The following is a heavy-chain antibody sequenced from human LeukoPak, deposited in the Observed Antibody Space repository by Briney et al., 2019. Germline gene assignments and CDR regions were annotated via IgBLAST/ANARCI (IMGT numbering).Heavy chain of an antibody. V-gene: IGHV4-39*01. CDR1: GGSISSSSYY. J-gene: IGHJ5*02. CDR3: ARSPKKYYGPGSPP. Sequence: SETLSLTCTVSGGSISSSSYYWGWIRQPPGKGLDWIGSIYYSGSTYYNPSLKSRVTISVDTSKNQFSLKLSSVTAADTAVYYCARSPKKYYGPGSPPWGQGTLVTVSS. D-gene: IGHD3-10*01. CDR2: IYYSGST.